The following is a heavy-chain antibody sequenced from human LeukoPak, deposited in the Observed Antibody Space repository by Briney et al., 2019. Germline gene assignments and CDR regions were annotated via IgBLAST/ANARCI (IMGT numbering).Heavy chain of an antibody. Sequence: SETLSLTCTVSGGSISSGGYYRGWVRQPPGKGREWLGYIYHSGSTYYNPSLKSRVTISVDRSKNQFSLKLSSVTAADTAVYYCARDSLTGTISYYYMDVWGKGTTVTVSS. V-gene: IGHV4-30-2*01. CDR3: ARDSLTGTISYYYMDV. CDR2: IYHSGST. D-gene: IGHD1-7*01. CDR1: GGSISSGGYY. J-gene: IGHJ6*03.